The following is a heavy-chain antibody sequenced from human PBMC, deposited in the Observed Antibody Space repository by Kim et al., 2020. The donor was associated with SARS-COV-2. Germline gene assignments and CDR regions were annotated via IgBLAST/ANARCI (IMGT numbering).Heavy chain of an antibody. Sequence: GGSLRLSCAASGFTFSNYAMSWVRQAPGKGLEWVSAISIRGTSTYYADSVKGRFTISRDNSKTTLYLQMNSLRAEDTAVYFCAKGRKWELPIDYWGQGTLVTVSS. CDR1: GFTFSNYA. J-gene: IGHJ4*02. D-gene: IGHD1-26*01. V-gene: IGHV3-23*01. CDR3: AKGRKWELPIDY. CDR2: ISIRGTST.